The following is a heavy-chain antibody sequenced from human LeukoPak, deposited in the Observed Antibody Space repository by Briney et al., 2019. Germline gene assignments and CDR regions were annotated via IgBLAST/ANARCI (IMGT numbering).Heavy chain of an antibody. CDR1: GFTFSSYG. J-gene: IGHJ6*03. CDR3: AKDRLANSGGWYDLPYMDV. CDR2: ISGSGGST. V-gene: IGHV3-23*01. Sequence: PGGSLRLSCAAPGFTFSSYGMSWVRQAPGKGLEWVSAISGSGGSTYYADSVKGRFTISRDNSKNTLYLQMNSLRAEDTAVYYCAKDRLANSGGWYDLPYMDVWGKGTTVTISS. D-gene: IGHD6-19*01.